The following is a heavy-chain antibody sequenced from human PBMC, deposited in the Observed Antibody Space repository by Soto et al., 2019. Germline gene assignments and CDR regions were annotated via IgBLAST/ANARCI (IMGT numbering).Heavy chain of an antibody. D-gene: IGHD6-13*01. CDR1: GFTFSSYA. J-gene: IGHJ3*02. CDR2: ISGSGGST. Sequence: PGGSLRLSCAAPGFTFSSYAMSWVRQAPGKGLEWVSAISGSGGSTYYADSVKGRFTISRDNSKNTLYLQMNSLRAEDTAVYYCAKDILYSSSWYDAFDIWGQGTMVTVSS. V-gene: IGHV3-23*01. CDR3: AKDILYSSSWYDAFDI.